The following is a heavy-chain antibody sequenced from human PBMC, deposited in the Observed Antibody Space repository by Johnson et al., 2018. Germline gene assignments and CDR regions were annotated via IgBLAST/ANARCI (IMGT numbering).Heavy chain of an antibody. D-gene: IGHD6-19*01. Sequence: QVQLVQSGGGVVQPGRSLRVSCAASGFTFSSFGIHWVRQAPGKGLEWVALISSDGSTKYYVDSVTGRFTISRDNSQNTLYLQMNSLRAEDTAVYYCAKDGSSRWYGHHWYFDLWGRGTLVTVSS. J-gene: IGHJ2*01. CDR2: ISSDGSTK. V-gene: IGHV3-30*18. CDR3: AKDGSSRWYGHHWYFDL. CDR1: GFTFSSFG.